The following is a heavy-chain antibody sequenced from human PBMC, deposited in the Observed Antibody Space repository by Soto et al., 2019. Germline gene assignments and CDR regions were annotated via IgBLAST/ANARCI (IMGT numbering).Heavy chain of an antibody. CDR2: ISSSSSTI. Sequence: EVQLVESGGGLVQPGGSLRLSCAASGFTFSSYSMNWVRQAPGKGLEWVSYISSSSSTIYYADSVKGRFTISRDNAKNSLYLQMNSLRDEDTAVYYCATSSSSSWYRVDYYYYYGMDVWGQGTTVTVSS. V-gene: IGHV3-48*02. D-gene: IGHD6-13*01. CDR1: GFTFSSYS. CDR3: ATSSSSSWYRVDYYYYYGMDV. J-gene: IGHJ6*02.